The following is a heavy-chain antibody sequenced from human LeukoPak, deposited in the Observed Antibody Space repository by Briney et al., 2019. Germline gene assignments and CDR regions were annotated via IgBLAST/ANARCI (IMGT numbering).Heavy chain of an antibody. Sequence: GSLRLSCAASGFTFSSYWMHWVRQAPGKGLEWVSSISSSSSYIYYADSVKGRFTISRDNAKNSLYLQMNSLRAEDTAVYYCASYYDSSGYRSLIPADYWGQGTLVTVSS. V-gene: IGHV3-21*01. CDR3: ASYYDSSGYRSLIPADY. CDR2: ISSSSSYI. J-gene: IGHJ4*02. D-gene: IGHD3-22*01. CDR1: GFTFSSYW.